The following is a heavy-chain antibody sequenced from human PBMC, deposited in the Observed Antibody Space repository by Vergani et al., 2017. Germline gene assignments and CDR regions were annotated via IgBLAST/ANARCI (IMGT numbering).Heavy chain of an antibody. Sequence: QVQLVQSGAEVKKPGASVKVSCKVSGYTLTELSMHWVRQAPGKGLEWMGGFDPEDGETIYAQKFQGRVTMTEDTSTDTAYMELSSLRSEDTAVYYCARDPGYSYGYSDYYYYYMDVWGKGTTVTVSS. D-gene: IGHD5-18*01. V-gene: IGHV1-24*01. J-gene: IGHJ6*03. CDR3: ARDPGYSYGYSDYYYYYMDV. CDR1: GYTLTELS. CDR2: FDPEDGET.